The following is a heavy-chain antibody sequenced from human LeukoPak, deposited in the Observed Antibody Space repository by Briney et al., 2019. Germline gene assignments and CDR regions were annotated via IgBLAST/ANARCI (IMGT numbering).Heavy chain of an antibody. CDR2: IYHTGNT. V-gene: IGHV4-30-2*01. CDR3: ASRRHPDYGDNYFDY. J-gene: IGHJ4*02. D-gene: IGHD4-17*01. Sequence: PSETLSLTCTVSGGSISSGGYSWSWIRQPPGKGLGWIGYIYHTGNTYYNPSLKSRVTISVDRSKNQFSLRLTSVTAADTAVYYCASRRHPDYGDNYFDYWGQGSLVTVSS. CDR1: GGSISSGGYS.